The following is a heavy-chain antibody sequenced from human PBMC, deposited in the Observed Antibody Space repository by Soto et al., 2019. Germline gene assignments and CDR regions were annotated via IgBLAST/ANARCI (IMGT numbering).Heavy chain of an antibody. V-gene: IGHV3-23*01. CDR2: ISGSGVAT. CDR3: AKDALTHDYGEPNYLDH. D-gene: IGHD4-17*01. Sequence: GGSLRLCCAGSGFTFGNAAMSWVRQAPGGGLEWISSISGSGVATFYAVSVEGRFTISRDNAKNTLHLQMTGLRAEDTAVYFCAKDALTHDYGEPNYLDHWGQGTLVTDSS. CDR1: GFTFGNAA. J-gene: IGHJ5*02.